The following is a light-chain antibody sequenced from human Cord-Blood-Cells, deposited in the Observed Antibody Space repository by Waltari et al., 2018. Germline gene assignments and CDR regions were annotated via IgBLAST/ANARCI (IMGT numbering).Light chain of an antibody. Sequence: QPVLTQPPSSSASPGESARLTCTLPSDINVGSYNIYWYQQKPGSPPRYLLYYYSDSDKGQGSRVPSGFSGSKDASANTGILLISGLQSEDEADYYCMIWPSNAVVFGGGTKLTVL. V-gene: IGLV5-37*01. CDR1: SDINVGSYN. CDR3: MIWPSNAVV. J-gene: IGLJ2*01. CDR2: YYSDSDK.